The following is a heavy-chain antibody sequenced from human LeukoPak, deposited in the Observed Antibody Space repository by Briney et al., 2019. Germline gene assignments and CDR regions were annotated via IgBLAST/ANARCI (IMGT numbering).Heavy chain of an antibody. D-gene: IGHD1-7*01. J-gene: IGHJ4*02. Sequence: SETLSLTCTVSGGSISSGSYYWRWLRQPAGKGLEWLGRIYTSGSTNYNPSLKSRVTISVDTSKNQFSLKLSSVTAADTAVYYCAREGVSKRDWNYYFDYWGQGTLVTVSS. CDR3: AREGVSKRDWNYYFDY. CDR2: IYTSGST. CDR1: GGSISSGSYY. V-gene: IGHV4-61*02.